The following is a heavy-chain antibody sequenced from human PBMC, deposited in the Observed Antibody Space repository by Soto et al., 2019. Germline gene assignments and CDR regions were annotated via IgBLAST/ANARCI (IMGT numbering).Heavy chain of an antibody. J-gene: IGHJ6*02. V-gene: IGHV3-11*06. Sequence: QVQLVESGGGLVKPGGSLRLSCAASGFTFSDYYMSWIRQAPGKGLEWVSYISSSSSYTNYADSVKGRFTISRDNAKNSLYLQMNSLRAEDTAVYYCASSPVDTAMAADYYYYGMDVWGQGTTVTVSS. D-gene: IGHD5-18*01. CDR1: GFTFSDYY. CDR2: ISSSSSYT. CDR3: ASSPVDTAMAADYYYYGMDV.